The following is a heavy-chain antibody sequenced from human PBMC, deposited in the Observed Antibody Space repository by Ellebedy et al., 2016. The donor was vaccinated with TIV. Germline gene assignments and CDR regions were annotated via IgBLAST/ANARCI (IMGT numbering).Heavy chain of an antibody. V-gene: IGHV4-61*08. Sequence: SETLSLTCTVSGGSISSGGYYWSWIRQHPGKGLEWIGYIYYSGSTNYNPSLKSRVTISVDTSKNQFSLKLSSVTAADTAVYYCARRRGYSLRDWGQGTLVTVSS. J-gene: IGHJ4*02. CDR3: ARRRGYSLRD. CDR2: IYYSGST. D-gene: IGHD5-18*01. CDR1: GGSISSGGYY.